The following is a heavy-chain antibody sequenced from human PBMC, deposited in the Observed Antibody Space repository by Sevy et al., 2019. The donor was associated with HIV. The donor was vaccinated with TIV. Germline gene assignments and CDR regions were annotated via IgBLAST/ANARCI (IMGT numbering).Heavy chain of an antibody. D-gene: IGHD3-10*01. Sequence: SETLSLTCDVSGYSISSGYYWGWVRQPPGKGVGWIGITHHGGNTDYNASLKSRVSISIDTSKNQFSLKLSPVTAADTAVYYCARGYVDWFGDFSGYFDFWGQRILVTVSS. J-gene: IGHJ4*02. CDR3: ARGYVDWFGDFSGYFDF. CDR1: GYSISSGYY. CDR2: THHGGNT. V-gene: IGHV4-38-2*01.